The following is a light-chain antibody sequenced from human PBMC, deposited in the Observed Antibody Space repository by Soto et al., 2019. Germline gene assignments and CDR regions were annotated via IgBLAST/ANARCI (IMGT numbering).Light chain of an antibody. J-gene: IGKJ1*01. Sequence: EIVLTQSPGTLSLSPGERATLSCRASQSVSTSYLAWYQPKPGRAPRLLISNASGRAPAIPDRFSGSGSGTDFTLTISRLEPEEFAVYYCQQYGSSPWKFGQGTKVEIK. V-gene: IGKV3-20*01. CDR1: QSVSTSY. CDR2: NAS. CDR3: QQYGSSPWK.